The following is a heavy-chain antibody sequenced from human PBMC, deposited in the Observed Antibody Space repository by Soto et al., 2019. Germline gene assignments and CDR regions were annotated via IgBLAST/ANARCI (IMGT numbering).Heavy chain of an antibody. V-gene: IGHV4-59*08. J-gene: IGHJ5*02. CDR3: ATLVVAANSGWFDP. CDR2: IYYSGST. Sequence: SETLSLTCTVSGGSISSYYWSWIRQPPGKGLEWIGYIYYSGSTNYNPSLKSRVTISVDTSKNQFSLKLSSVTAADTAVYYCATLVVAANSGWFDPWGQGTLVTVSS. D-gene: IGHD2-15*01. CDR1: GGSISSYY.